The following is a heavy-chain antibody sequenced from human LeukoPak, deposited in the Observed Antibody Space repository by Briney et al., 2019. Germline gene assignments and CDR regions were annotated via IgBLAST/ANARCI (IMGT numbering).Heavy chain of an antibody. V-gene: IGHV3-23*01. CDR3: AKDSSGSYEYFQH. D-gene: IGHD3-22*01. CDR2: ISGSGGST. J-gene: IGHJ1*01. Sequence: GGSLRLSCAASGFTFSSYGMSWVRQAPGEGLEWVSAISGSGGSTYYADSVKGRFTISRDNSKNTLYLQMNSLRAEDTAVYYCAKDSSGSYEYFQHWGQGTLVTVSS. CDR1: GFTFSSYG.